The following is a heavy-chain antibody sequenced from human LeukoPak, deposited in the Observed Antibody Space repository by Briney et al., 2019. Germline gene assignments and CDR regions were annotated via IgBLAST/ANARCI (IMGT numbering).Heavy chain of an antibody. V-gene: IGHV4-34*01. CDR1: GGSFSGYY. J-gene: IGHJ5*02. CDR3: ARHAYYYGSGLGWFDT. Sequence: SETLSLTCAVYGGSFSGYYWSWIRQPPGKGLEWIGEINHSGSTNYNPSLKSRVTISVDTSKNQFSLKLSSVTAADTAVYYCARHAYYYGSGLGWFDTWGQGTLVTVSS. CDR2: INHSGST. D-gene: IGHD3-10*01.